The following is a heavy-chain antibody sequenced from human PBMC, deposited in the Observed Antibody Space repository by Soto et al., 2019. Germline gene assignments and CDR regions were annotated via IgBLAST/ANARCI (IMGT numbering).Heavy chain of an antibody. CDR1: GFTFSSYG. CDR3: AKDRYQLNV. V-gene: IGHV3-30*18. CDR2: ISYDGSNK. D-gene: IGHD2-2*01. J-gene: IGHJ6*04. Sequence: GGSLRLSCAASGFTFSSYGMHWVRQAPGKGLEWVAVISYDGSNKYYADSVKGRFTISRDNSKNTLYLQMNSLRAGDTAVYYCAKDRYQLNVWGKGTTVTVPS.